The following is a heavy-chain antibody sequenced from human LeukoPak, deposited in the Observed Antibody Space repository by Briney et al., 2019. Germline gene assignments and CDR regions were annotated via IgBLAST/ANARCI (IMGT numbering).Heavy chain of an antibody. CDR1: GYTFTSYG. CDR3: ARDGVAVADYFGIFDY. CDR2: IGAYNGNT. D-gene: IGHD6-19*01. V-gene: IGHV1-18*01. J-gene: IGHJ4*02. Sequence: ASVKVSCKASGYTFTSYGISWVRQAPGQGLEWMGWIGAYNGNTNYAQKLQGRVTMTTDTSTSTAYMELRSLRSDDTAVYYCARDGVAVADYFGIFDYWGQGTLVTVSS.